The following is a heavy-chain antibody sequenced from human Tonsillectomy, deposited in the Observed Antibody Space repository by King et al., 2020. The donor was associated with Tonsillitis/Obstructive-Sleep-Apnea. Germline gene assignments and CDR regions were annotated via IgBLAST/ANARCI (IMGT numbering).Heavy chain of an antibody. J-gene: IGHJ6*04. V-gene: IGHV3-33*01. CDR2: IWFDGSNK. Sequence: VQLVESGGGVVQPGRSLRLSCAASGFTFNTYGMHWVRQAPGKGLEWVAVIWFDGSNKYYADSVKGRFTISRDNSKNTVYLQMNSLRADDTAVYYCTRVRENGMEVGGEGTTVTVSS. CDR3: TRVRENGMEV. CDR1: GFTFNTYG.